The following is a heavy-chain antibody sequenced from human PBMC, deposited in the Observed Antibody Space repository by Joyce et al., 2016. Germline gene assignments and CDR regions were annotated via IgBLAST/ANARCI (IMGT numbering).Heavy chain of an antibody. J-gene: IGHJ4*02. V-gene: IGHV3-48*03. CDR2: ISRSGDLI. CDR1: GFIFSSKE. Sequence: VQLVESGGGLVQPGGSLILSCAASGFIFSSKEMTWVRQAPGKGLEWIAYISRSGDLIHYADSVRGRFTISRDNAGSSLYLQMESLRAEDTAMYYCASLSCAVWGQGSLVTVSS. CDR3: ASLSCAV.